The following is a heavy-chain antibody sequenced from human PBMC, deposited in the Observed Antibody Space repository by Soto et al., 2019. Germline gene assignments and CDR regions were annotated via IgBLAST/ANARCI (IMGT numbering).Heavy chain of an antibody. D-gene: IGHD1-26*01. CDR2: ISGSGGST. CDR3: AKDAIPWAWELLGTTFDY. J-gene: IGHJ4*02. V-gene: IGHV3-23*01. Sequence: LRLSCAASGFTFSSYAMSWVRQAPGKGLEWVSAISGSGGSTYYADSVKGRFTISRDNSKNTLYLQMNSLRAEDTAVYYCAKDAIPWAWELLGTTFDYWGQGTLVTVSS. CDR1: GFTFSSYA.